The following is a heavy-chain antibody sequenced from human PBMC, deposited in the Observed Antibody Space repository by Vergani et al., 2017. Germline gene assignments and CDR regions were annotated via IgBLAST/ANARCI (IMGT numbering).Heavy chain of an antibody. J-gene: IGHJ6*03. D-gene: IGHD2-2*01. CDR2: ISYDGSNK. V-gene: IGHV3-30-3*01. CDR1: GFTFSSYA. CDR3: ARAEEGYCSSTSCKYYYYYYYMDV. Sequence: QVQLVESGGGVVQPGRSLRLSCAASGFTFSSYAMHWVRQAPGKGLEWVAVISYDGSNKYYADSVKGRFTISRDNSKNTLYLQMNSLRAEDTAVYYCARAEEGYCSSTSCKYYYYYYYMDVWGKGTTVTVSS.